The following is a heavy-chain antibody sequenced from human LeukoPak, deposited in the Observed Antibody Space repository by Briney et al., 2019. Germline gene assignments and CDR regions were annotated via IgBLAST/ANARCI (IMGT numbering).Heavy chain of an antibody. J-gene: IGHJ3*02. D-gene: IGHD3-22*01. CDR2: IIPIFGTA. CDR1: GGTFSSYA. Sequence: SVKVSCKTSGGTFSSYAISWVRQAPGQGLEWMGGIIPIFGTANYAQKFQGRVTITADESTSTVYMELSSLRSEDTAVYYCARDYPPQYYYDSSGYLSDAFDIWGQGTMVTVSS. V-gene: IGHV1-69*13. CDR3: ARDYPPQYYYDSSGYLSDAFDI.